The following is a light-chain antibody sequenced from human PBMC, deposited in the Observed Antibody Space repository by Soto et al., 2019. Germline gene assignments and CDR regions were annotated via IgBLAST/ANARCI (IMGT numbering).Light chain of an antibody. CDR1: SSDVGSYNL. V-gene: IGLV2-23*02. CDR3: CSYAGSSTLNV. CDR2: EVS. Sequence: QSALTQPASVSGSPGQSITISCTGTSSDVGSYNLASWYQQHPGKAPKLMIYEVSKRPSGVSNRFSGSKSGNTASLTISGLQAEDEADYYCCSYAGSSTLNVFGTGTKLTVL. J-gene: IGLJ1*01.